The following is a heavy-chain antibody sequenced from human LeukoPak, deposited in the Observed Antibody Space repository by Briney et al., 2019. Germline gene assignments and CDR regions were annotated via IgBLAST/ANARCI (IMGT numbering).Heavy chain of an antibody. CDR3: ARDRSYYYDSSGFVDY. V-gene: IGHV3-48*04. J-gene: IGHJ4*02. D-gene: IGHD3-22*01. Sequence: PGRSLRLSCAASGFTFSNYGMHWVRQAPGKGLEWVSYISSSGSTIYYADSVKGRFTISRDNAKNSLYLQMNSLRAEDTAVYYCARDRSYYYDSSGFVDYWGQGTLVTVSS. CDR2: ISSSGSTI. CDR1: GFTFSNYG.